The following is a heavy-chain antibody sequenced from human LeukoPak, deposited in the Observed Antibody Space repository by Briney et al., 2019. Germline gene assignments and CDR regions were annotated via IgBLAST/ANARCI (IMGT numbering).Heavy chain of an antibody. D-gene: IGHD3-10*01. V-gene: IGHV3-30*03. Sequence: GGSLRLSCAGSGFSFSSFAMYWVRQAPGKGLEWVAGISYDGDYTPYGDSVKGRFTISRDNSKKTMFLQMHSLRPEDTAVYYCVRDYRDYGSGTFLYWGQGTLVTVSS. CDR3: VRDYRDYGSGTFLY. CDR2: ISYDGDYT. CDR1: GFSFSSFA. J-gene: IGHJ4*02.